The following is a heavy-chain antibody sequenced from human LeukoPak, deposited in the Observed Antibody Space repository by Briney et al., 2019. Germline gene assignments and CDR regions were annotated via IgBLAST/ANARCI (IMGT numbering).Heavy chain of an antibody. V-gene: IGHV3-15*01. CDR1: GFTFSNAW. D-gene: IGHD2-15*01. J-gene: IGHJ4*02. CDR2: IKSKTDGGTT. Sequence: GGSLRLSCAASGFTFSNAWMSWVRQAPGKGLEWVGRIKSKTDGGTTDYAAPVKGRFTISRDDSKNTLYLQMNSLKTEDTAVYYCTTFSRGGIYYFDYWGQGTLVTVSS. CDR3: TTFSRGGIYYFDY.